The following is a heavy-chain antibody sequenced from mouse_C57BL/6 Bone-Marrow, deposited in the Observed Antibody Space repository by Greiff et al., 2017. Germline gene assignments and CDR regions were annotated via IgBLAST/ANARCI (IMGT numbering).Heavy chain of an antibody. CDR1: GYAFSSYW. Sequence: QVQLQQSGAELVKPGASVKISCKASGYAFSSYWMNWVKQRTGKGLEWIGQIYPGDGDTNYNGKFKGKATLTADKYYSTAYMQLSSLTSEDSAFYFCARGLRSFAYWGQGTLVTVAA. J-gene: IGHJ3*01. D-gene: IGHD1-1*01. CDR2: IYPGDGDT. CDR3: ARGLRSFAY. V-gene: IGHV1-80*01.